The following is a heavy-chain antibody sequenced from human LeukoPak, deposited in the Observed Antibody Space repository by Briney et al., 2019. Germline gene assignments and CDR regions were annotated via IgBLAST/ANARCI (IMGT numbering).Heavy chain of an antibody. CDR2: FYYSGNT. CDR3: ARQSPDSFDP. J-gene: IGHJ5*02. Sequence: KPSETLSLTGTVSGGSISSYCWSWIRQPPGKGLEWIGSFYYSGNTYYNPSLKSRVTISVDTSKNQSSLKVTSVTAADTAVHYCARQSPDSFDPWGQGTLVTVSS. D-gene: IGHD2-21*01. CDR1: GGSISSYC. V-gene: IGHV4-59*08.